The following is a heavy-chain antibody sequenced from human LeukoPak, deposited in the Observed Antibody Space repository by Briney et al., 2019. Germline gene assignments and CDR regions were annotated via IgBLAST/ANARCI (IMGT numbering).Heavy chain of an antibody. J-gene: IGHJ4*02. CDR3: ARHGGSWTFDY. V-gene: IGHV4-61*01. D-gene: IGHD6-13*01. Sequence: PSETLSLTCTVSGGSVSSDSYYWIWIRQPPGKGLEWIGYIDYSGSTIYNPSFKSRVTISVDTSKNQFSLKLSSVTAADTAVYYCARHGGSWTFDYWGQGTLVTVSS. CDR1: GGSVSSDSYY. CDR2: IDYSGST.